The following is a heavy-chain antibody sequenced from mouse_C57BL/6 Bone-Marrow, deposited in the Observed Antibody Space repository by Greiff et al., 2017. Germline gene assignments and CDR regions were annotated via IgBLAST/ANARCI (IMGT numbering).Heavy chain of an antibody. Sequence: VQLQQPGAELVMPGASVKLSCKASGYTFTSYWMHWVKQRPGQGLEWIGEIDPSDSYTNYNQKSKGKSTLTVDKSSSPAYMQLSSMTSEDSAVYYCARDGYDGAWFAYWGQGTLVTVSA. CDR3: ARDGYDGAWFAY. D-gene: IGHD2-2*01. CDR1: GYTFTSYW. J-gene: IGHJ3*01. V-gene: IGHV1-69*01. CDR2: IDPSDSYT.